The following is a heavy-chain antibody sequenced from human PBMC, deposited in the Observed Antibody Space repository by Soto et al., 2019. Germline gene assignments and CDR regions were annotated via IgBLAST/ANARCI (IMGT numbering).Heavy chain of an antibody. V-gene: IGHV3-30-3*01. CDR1: GFTFSSFA. J-gene: IGHJ6*02. Sequence: PGGSLRLSCAASGFTFSSFAMHWVRQAPGKGLEWVAAISYDGSSKYYADPAKGRFTISRDNSKNTLYLQTNSLGAEDTAVYYCARDTSRKVRGGKDYGMAVWGQGTTVTVSS. CDR2: ISYDGSSK. D-gene: IGHD3-10*01. CDR3: ARDTSRKVRGGKDYGMAV.